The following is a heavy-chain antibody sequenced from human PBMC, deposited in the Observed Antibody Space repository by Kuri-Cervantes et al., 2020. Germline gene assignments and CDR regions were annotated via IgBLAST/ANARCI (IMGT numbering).Heavy chain of an antibody. Sequence: GESLKISCAASGIPFRNFGMHWVRQAPGKGLEWVAVMSNDGRNKYYADSVKGRFTISRDNSKNTVYLQMNSLRAEDTAVYYCARDQPKSVYYDFWIGYPNWFGPWGKGTLVTVSS. CDR2: MSNDGRNK. CDR1: GIPFRNFG. CDR3: ARDQPKSVYYDFWIGYPNWFGP. J-gene: IGHJ5*02. V-gene: IGHV3-30*03. D-gene: IGHD3-3*01.